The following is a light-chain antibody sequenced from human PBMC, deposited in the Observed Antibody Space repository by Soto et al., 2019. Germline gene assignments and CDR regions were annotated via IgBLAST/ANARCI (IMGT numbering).Light chain of an antibody. CDR1: SKEVSGYNY. CDR2: DVN. V-gene: IGLV2-14*01. J-gene: IGLJ1*01. CDR3: SSYSNTSTLYV. Sequence: QSVLTQPASMSGFPGQSITISCTGNSKEVSGYNYVSWYQKHPGKASKLKIYDVNKRPSGVSNRFSGSKSGNTASLTISGIQAEDEADYYCSSYSNTSTLYVFGTGTKVTVL.